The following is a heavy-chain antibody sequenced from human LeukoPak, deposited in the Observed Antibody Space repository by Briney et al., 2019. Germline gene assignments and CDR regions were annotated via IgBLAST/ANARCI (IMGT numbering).Heavy chain of an antibody. CDR3: ARAVSYYDGSGIRYYWFDR. CDR1: VFTLSRYC. J-gene: IGHJ5*02. D-gene: IGHD3-10*01. CDR2: TKKDGRQN. V-gene: IGHV3-7*04. Sequence: PRGSLRLSRAPSVFTLSRYCMSWVRQAPGEGLEWVANTKKDGRQNYYVDPWKGRFTTSRDNARISLYLQMNRLRAEDTAVYYGARAVSYYDGSGIRYYWFDRWGQGSLVIVSS.